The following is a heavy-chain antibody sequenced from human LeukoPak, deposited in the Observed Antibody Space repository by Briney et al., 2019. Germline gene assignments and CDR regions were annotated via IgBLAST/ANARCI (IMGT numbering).Heavy chain of an antibody. D-gene: IGHD6-13*01. CDR2: IYYSGST. J-gene: IGHJ5*02. CDR3: ARHRAAGLEDWFDP. CDR1: GGSISSSSYY. V-gene: IGHV4-39*01. Sequence: SETLSLTCTVSGGSISSSSYYWGWVRQPPGKGLEWIGSIYYSGSTYYNPSLKSRVTISVDTSKNQFSLKLSSVTAADTAVYYCARHRAAGLEDWFDPWGQGTLVTVSS.